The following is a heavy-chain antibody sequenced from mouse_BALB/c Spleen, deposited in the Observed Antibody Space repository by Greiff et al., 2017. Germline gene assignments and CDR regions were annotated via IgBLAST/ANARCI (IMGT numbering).Heavy chain of an antibody. Sequence: QVQLQQSGAELMKPGASVKLSCKATGYTFSSYWIEWVKQRPGHGLEWIGEILPGSGSTNYNEKFKGKATFTADTSSNTAYMQLSSLTSEDSAVYYCARDYYGSSRFAYWGQGTLVTVSA. D-gene: IGHD1-1*01. J-gene: IGHJ3*01. CDR2: ILPGSGST. CDR3: ARDYYGSSRFAY. CDR1: GYTFSSYW. V-gene: IGHV1-9*01.